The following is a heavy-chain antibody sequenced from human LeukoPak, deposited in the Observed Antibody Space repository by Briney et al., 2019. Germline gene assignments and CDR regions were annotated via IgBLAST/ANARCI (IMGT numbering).Heavy chain of an antibody. CDR3: ARSLSSSRWYASFY. CDR1: GFTFTTYA. D-gene: IGHD6-13*01. Sequence: GRSLRLSCAASGFTFTTYAMHWVRQAPGKGLEWVAGISHDGSNEHYADSVKGRFTVSRDSSKNTLYLQMNSLRAEDTALYYCARSLSSSRWYASFYWGQGSLVTVSS. V-gene: IGHV3-30*04. J-gene: IGHJ4*02. CDR2: ISHDGSNE.